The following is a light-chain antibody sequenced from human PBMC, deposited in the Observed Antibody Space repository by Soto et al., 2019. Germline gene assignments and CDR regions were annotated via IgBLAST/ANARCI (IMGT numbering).Light chain of an antibody. V-gene: IGKV1-27*01. CDR2: AAS. CDR3: QKNSSDPRGT. Sequence: DIQMTQSPSSLSASVGDRVTITCRASQGIANYLAWYQQKPGNVPRLLIYAASTLQSGVPSRFSGSGSGTDFTLTISSLQPEDVATYYCQKNSSDPRGTFGRGTKVEIK. CDR1: QGIANY. J-gene: IGKJ1*01.